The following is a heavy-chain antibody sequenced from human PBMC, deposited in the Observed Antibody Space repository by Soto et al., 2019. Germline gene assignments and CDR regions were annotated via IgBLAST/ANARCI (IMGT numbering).Heavy chain of an antibody. J-gene: IGHJ4*02. Sequence: QVQLVESGGGVVQPGRSLRLSCAASGFTFSSYGMHWVRQAPGKGLEWVAVIWYDGSNKYYADSVKGRFTISRDNSKSTLYLQMKSLRAEDTAVYYCARGYSGYDLGGLFSPFYWGQGTLVTVSS. CDR1: GFTFSSYG. V-gene: IGHV3-33*01. CDR2: IWYDGSNK. D-gene: IGHD5-12*01. CDR3: ARGYSGYDLGGLFSPFY.